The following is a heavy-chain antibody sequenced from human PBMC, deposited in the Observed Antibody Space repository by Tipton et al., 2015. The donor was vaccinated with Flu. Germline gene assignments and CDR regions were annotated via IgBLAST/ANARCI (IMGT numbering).Heavy chain of an antibody. J-gene: IGHJ4*02. D-gene: IGHD3-22*01. V-gene: IGHV4-39*01. Sequence: TLSLTCTVSGGSISRSNYYWGWVRQPPGEGLEYIGSVYYSGSTYYNPSLESRVTVSIDTSKNQFSLRLTSVTAADTAVYYCAKLVYFDSSGYYRYYFDYWGQGTLVTVST. CDR2: VYYSGST. CDR1: GGSISRSNYY. CDR3: AKLVYFDSSGYYRYYFDY.